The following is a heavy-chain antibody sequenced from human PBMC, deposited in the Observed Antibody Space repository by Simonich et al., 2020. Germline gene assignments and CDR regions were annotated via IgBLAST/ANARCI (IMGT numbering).Heavy chain of an antibody. V-gene: IGHV3-74*01. CDR2: INSDGSSP. CDR1: GFTFSSYW. Sequence: EVQLVESGGGLVQPGGSLRLSCAASGFTFSSYWMHWVRQAPGKGRVWVPRINSDGSSPSYADSVKGRFTISRDNAKNTLYLQMNSLRAEDTAVYYCARDYSNYDAFDIWGQGTMVTVSS. D-gene: IGHD4-4*01. J-gene: IGHJ3*02. CDR3: ARDYSNYDAFDI.